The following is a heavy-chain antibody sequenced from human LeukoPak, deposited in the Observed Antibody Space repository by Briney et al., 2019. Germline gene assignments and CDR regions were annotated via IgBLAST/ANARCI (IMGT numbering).Heavy chain of an antibody. CDR2: IYYSGST. J-gene: IGHJ3*02. Sequence: SETLSLTCTVSGGSISSGGYYWSWIRQPPGKGLEWIGYIYYSGSTYYNPSLKSRVTISVDTSKNQFSLKLSSVTAADTAVYYCARDFDYDSSGYRWGAGAFDIWGQGTMVTVSS. CDR1: GGSISSGGYY. V-gene: IGHV4-30-4*08. D-gene: IGHD3-22*01. CDR3: ARDFDYDSSGYRWGAGAFDI.